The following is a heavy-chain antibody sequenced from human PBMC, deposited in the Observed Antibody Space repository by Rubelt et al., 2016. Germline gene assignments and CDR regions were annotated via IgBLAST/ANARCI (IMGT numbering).Heavy chain of an antibody. J-gene: IGHJ5*02. CDR3: ARGLGLGYSSSWFNWFDP. CDR1: GYTFTSYA. Sequence: VQLVQSRAEVKKPGASVKVSCKASGYTFTSYAMHWVRQAAGQRLEWMGWINAGNGNPNYSQKFQVRCTITRYTCAGTAYMELSGLRSEDTAVYYCARGLGLGYSSSWFNWFDPWGQGTLVTVSS. V-gene: IGHV1-3*01. CDR2: INAGNGNP. D-gene: IGHD6-13*01.